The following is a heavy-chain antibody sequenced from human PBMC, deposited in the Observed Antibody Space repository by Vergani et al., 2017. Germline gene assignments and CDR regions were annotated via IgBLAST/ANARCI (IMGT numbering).Heavy chain of an antibody. Sequence: QVQLVQSGAEVKKPGASVKVSCKASGYTFTSYYMHWVRQAPGQGLEWMGIINPNSGGTNYAQRFHGRVTMTRDTSISTAYVELSRLRSDDTAVYYCAREGVAAGDLDWFDPWGQGTLVTVSS. CDR2: INPNSGGT. CDR1: GYTFTSYY. D-gene: IGHD6-13*01. J-gene: IGHJ5*02. V-gene: IGHV1-2*02. CDR3: AREGVAAGDLDWFDP.